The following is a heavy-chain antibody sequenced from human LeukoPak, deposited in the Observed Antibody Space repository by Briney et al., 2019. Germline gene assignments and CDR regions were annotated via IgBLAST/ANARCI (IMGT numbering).Heavy chain of an antibody. CDR2: IYTGGDT. V-gene: IGHV3-66*01. CDR3: AKAGSSWYDDAFDI. J-gene: IGHJ3*02. CDR1: GFTVSSNY. Sequence: PGGSLRLSCAASGFTVSSNYMSWVRQAPGKGLEWVSGIYTGGDTYYADSVKDRFTISRDNSKNTLYLQMNSLRAEDTAVYYCAKAGSSWYDDAFDIWGQGTMVTVSS. D-gene: IGHD6-13*01.